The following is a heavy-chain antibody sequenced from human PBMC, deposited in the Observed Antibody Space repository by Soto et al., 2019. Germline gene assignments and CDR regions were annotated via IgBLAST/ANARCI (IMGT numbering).Heavy chain of an antibody. Sequence: GGSLRLSCAASGFTFSSYSMNWVRQAPGKGLEWVSSISSSSSYIYYADSVKGRFTISRDNAKNSLYLQMNSLRAEDTAVYYCARSKDVHYSSSSAPQDYWGQGTLVTVSS. D-gene: IGHD6-6*01. J-gene: IGHJ4*02. CDR1: GFTFSSYS. CDR3: ARSKDVHYSSSSAPQDY. CDR2: ISSSSSYI. V-gene: IGHV3-21*01.